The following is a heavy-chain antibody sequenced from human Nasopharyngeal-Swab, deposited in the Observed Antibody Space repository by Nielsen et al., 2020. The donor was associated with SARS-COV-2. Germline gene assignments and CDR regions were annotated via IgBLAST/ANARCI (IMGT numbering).Heavy chain of an antibody. V-gene: IGHV7-4-1*02. Sequence: ASVKVSCKASGYTFTSYAMNWVRQAPGQGLEWMGWINTNTENPTYAQGFTGRFVFSLDTSVSTAYLQISSLKAEDTAVYYCAREERGVTLEGGYYYYGMDVWGQGTTVTVSS. CDR2: INTNTENP. D-gene: IGHD3-10*01. J-gene: IGHJ6*02. CDR1: GYTFTSYA. CDR3: AREERGVTLEGGYYYYGMDV.